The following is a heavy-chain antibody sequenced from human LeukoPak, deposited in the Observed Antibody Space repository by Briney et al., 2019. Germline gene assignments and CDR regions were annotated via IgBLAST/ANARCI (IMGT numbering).Heavy chain of an antibody. CDR1: GGSISSYY. D-gene: IGHD3-22*01. Sequence: SETLSLTCTVSGGSISSYYRSWIRQPAGKGLEWIGRIYTSGSTNYNPSLKSRVTMSVDTSKNQFSLKLSSVTAADTAVYYCARDSSGYPWGWFDPWGQGTLVTVSS. CDR3: ARDSSGYPWGWFDP. J-gene: IGHJ5*02. CDR2: IYTSGST. V-gene: IGHV4-4*07.